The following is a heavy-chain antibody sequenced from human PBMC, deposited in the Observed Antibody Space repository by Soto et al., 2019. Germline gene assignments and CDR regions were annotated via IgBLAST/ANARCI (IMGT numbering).Heavy chain of an antibody. CDR2: IRSKANSYAT. V-gene: IGHV3-73*01. Sequence: GGSLRLSCAASGFTFSGSAMHWVRQASGKGLEWVGRIRSKANSYATAYAASVKGRFTISRDDSKNTAYLQMNSLKTEDTAVYYCTRVYSGYDDAFDIWGQGTMVTVSS. CDR3: TRVYSGYDDAFDI. CDR1: GFTFSGSA. D-gene: IGHD5-12*01. J-gene: IGHJ3*02.